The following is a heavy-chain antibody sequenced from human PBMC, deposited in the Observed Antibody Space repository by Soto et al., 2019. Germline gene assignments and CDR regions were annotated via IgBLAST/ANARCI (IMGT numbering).Heavy chain of an antibody. CDR1: GYTFTSYA. Sequence: QVQLVQSGAEVKKPGASVKVSCKASGYTFTSYAMHWVRQAPGQRLEWMGWINAGNGNTKYSQKFQGRVTITRDTSASTAYMELSSLRSEDTAVKYCGRGSGLNWFDPWGQGTLVTVSS. D-gene: IGHD3-10*01. CDR2: INAGNGNT. J-gene: IGHJ5*02. V-gene: IGHV1-3*01. CDR3: GRGSGLNWFDP.